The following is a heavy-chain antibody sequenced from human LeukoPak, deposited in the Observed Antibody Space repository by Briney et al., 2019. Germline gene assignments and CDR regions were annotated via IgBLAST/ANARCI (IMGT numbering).Heavy chain of an antibody. V-gene: IGHV1-69*13. J-gene: IGHJ6*03. D-gene: IGHD3-16*01. Sequence: ASVKVSCKASVDTFSRYAISWVRQAPGQGLEWMGGMIPVLSTANYAKKFQDRVKIPADESTSTTHMELSSLKSEDTAVYYCATTGGDIYYYYMDVWGKGTTVTISS. CDR3: ATTGGDIYYYYMDV. CDR2: MIPVLSTA. CDR1: VDTFSRYA.